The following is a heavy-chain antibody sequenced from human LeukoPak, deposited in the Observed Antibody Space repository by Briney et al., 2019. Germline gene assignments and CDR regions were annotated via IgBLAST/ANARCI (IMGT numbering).Heavy chain of an antibody. CDR2: IYIGGST. Sequence: SETLSLTCTVSGGSISSYYWNWIRQSAGKGLEWLGRIYIGGSTSYNPSPKSRVTMSVDTSKIQFSLNLTSVTAADTAMYYCARGPRMVAMNGYAFDIWGPGTTVIVSS. V-gene: IGHV4-4*07. D-gene: IGHD2-2*01. J-gene: IGHJ3*02. CDR3: ARGPRMVAMNGYAFDI. CDR1: GGSISSYY.